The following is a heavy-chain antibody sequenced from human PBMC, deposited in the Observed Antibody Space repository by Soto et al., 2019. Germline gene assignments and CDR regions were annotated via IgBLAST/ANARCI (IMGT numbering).Heavy chain of an antibody. CDR3: ASAAVTGTAGLDF. V-gene: IGHV1-2*02. D-gene: IGHD6-19*01. CDR1: GYTFSGFY. CDR2: INPNSGGT. J-gene: IGHJ4*02. Sequence: ASVKVSCKASGYTFSGFYMHWVRQAPGQGLEWMGWINPNSGGTKSAEKFQGRVTMTGDTSISTAYMELSRLTSDDTAVYYCASAAVTGTAGLDFWGQGTQVTVSS.